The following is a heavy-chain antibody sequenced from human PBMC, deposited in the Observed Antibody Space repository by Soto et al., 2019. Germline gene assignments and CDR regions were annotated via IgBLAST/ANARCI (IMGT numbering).Heavy chain of an antibody. CDR1: GGTFSSYA. CDR2: IIPIFGTA. Sequence: QVQLVQSGAEVKKPGSSVKVSCKASGGTFSSYAISWVRQAPGQGLEWMGGIIPIFGTANYAQKFQGRVTITADESTSTAYMELSRLRSEDTAVYYCARDVNCSGGSCYLGDAFDIWGQGTMVTVSS. D-gene: IGHD2-15*01. V-gene: IGHV1-69*01. CDR3: ARDVNCSGGSCYLGDAFDI. J-gene: IGHJ3*02.